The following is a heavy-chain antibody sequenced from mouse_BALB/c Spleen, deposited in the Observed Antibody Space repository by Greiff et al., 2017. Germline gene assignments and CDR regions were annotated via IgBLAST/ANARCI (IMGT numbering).Heavy chain of an antibody. CDR3: ARGNPQAWFAY. CDR2: ISNGGGST. J-gene: IGHJ3*01. CDR1: GFTFSSYT. D-gene: IGHD2-1*01. V-gene: IGHV5-12-2*01. Sequence: EVNVVESGGGLVQPGGSLKLSCAASGFTFSSYTMSWVRQTPEKRLEWVAYISNGGGSTYYPDTVKGRFTISRDNAKNTLYLQMSSLKSEDTAMYYCARGNPQAWFAYWGQGTLVTVSA.